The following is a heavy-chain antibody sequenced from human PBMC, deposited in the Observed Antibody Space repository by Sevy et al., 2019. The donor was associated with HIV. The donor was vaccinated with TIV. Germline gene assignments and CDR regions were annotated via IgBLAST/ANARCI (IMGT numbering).Heavy chain of an antibody. CDR3: ATVGLRYYSGSSSYQGDGFDP. V-gene: IGHV1-24*01. J-gene: IGHJ5*02. D-gene: IGHD2-15*01. CDR1: GYTLTKLS. CDR2: FDPQDDEI. Sequence: ASVKVSCKVSGYTLTKLSIHWVRQAPGKGLEWLGDFDPQDDEIIYAQRFQGRLTMTEDTSTETAYMELSSLTSEDTAVYYCATVGLRYYSGSSSYQGDGFDPWGQGTLLTISS.